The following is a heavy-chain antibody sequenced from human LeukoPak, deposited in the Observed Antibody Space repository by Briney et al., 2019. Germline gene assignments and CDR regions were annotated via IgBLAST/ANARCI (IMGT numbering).Heavy chain of an antibody. CDR3: ARDLRDGYNLNWFDP. CDR2: ISSSGSTI. CDR1: GFTFSDYY. V-gene: IGHV3-11*01. D-gene: IGHD5-24*01. J-gene: IGHJ5*02. Sequence: PGGSLRLSCAASGFTFSDYYMSWIRQAPGKGLEWVSYISSSGSTIYYADSVKGRFTISRDNAKNSLYLQMNSLRAEDTAVYYCARDLRDGYNLNWFDPWGQGTLVTVSS.